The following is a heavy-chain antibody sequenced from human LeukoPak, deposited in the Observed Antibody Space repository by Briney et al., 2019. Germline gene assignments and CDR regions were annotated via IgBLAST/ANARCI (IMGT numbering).Heavy chain of an antibody. D-gene: IGHD3-22*01. J-gene: IGHJ4*02. CDR2: IYYSGST. Sequence: PSETLSLTCTVSGGSVSSYYWSWIRQPPGKGLEWIGYIYYSGSTNYNPSLKSRVTVSVDTSKNQFSLKLSSVTAADTAVYCCARVQNYYDSSGYYYYFDYWGQGTLVTVST. CDR3: ARVQNYYDSSGYYYYFDY. CDR1: GGSVSSYY. V-gene: IGHV4-59*02.